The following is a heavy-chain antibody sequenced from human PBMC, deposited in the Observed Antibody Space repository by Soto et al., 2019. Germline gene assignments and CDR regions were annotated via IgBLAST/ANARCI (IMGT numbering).Heavy chain of an antibody. V-gene: IGHV3-30*18. CDR2: MSSDASNK. J-gene: IGHJ6*02. CDR1: GFNFRAYG. Sequence: LRLSCAASGFNFRAYGMDLVRQAPGKGLQWVAVMSSDASNKYYADSVKGRFTISRDNSQNTLYLQMNSLRPEDTAVYYCAKGSSSVYYYYYGMDVWGQGTTVTVSS. D-gene: IGHD6-6*01. CDR3: AKGSSSVYYYYYGMDV.